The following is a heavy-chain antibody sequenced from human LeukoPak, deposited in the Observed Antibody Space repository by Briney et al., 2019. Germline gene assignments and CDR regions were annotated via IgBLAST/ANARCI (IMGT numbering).Heavy chain of an antibody. CDR2: IYSGGST. CDR1: GFTVSSNY. CDR3: ARGGYSYYQDY. J-gene: IGHJ4*02. V-gene: IGHV3-53*01. D-gene: IGHD5-18*01. Sequence: PGGSLRLSCAASGFTVSSNYMSWVRQAPGKGLEWVSVIYSGGSTYYADSVKGRFTISRDNSKNTLYLQMNSLRAEDTAVHYCARGGYSYYQDYWGQGTLVTVSS.